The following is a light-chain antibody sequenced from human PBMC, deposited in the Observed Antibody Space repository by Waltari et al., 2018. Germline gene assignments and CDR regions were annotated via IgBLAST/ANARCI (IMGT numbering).Light chain of an antibody. Sequence: DIVMTQSPDSLTVSLGERVPIDRKSSQSVLYGPNMKNYIAWYQLKSGQPPKLLISWASTRESGVPDRFSGSGSGTEFTLTISDLQAEDVAVYYCQEYYTDSLTFGGGTKVEIK. CDR3: QEYYTDSLT. CDR2: WAS. CDR1: QSVLYGPNMKNY. J-gene: IGKJ4*01. V-gene: IGKV4-1*01.